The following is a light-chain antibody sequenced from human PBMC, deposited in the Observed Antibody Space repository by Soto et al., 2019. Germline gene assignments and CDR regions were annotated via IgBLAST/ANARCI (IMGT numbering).Light chain of an antibody. CDR2: DVS. CDR1: SSYVGTYNY. J-gene: IGLJ3*02. V-gene: IGLV2-14*01. Sequence: QSVLTQPASVSGSPGQSITISCTGTSSYVGTYNYVSWYQHRPGKAPKLMIYDVSYRPSGVSNRFSGSKSANTASLTISGHQAEYEADDYCSSYTTSNTQVFGVGTKVTVL. CDR3: SSYTTSNTQV.